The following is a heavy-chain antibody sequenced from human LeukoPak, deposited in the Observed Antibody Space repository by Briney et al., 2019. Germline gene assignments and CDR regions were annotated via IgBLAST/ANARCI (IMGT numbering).Heavy chain of an antibody. V-gene: IGHV1-2*02. CDR3: ARDGSGSYYYYYYMDV. CDR1: GYTFTGYY. Sequence: ASVKVSCKASGYTFTGYYMHWVRQAPGQGLEWMGWINPNSVGTNYAQKLQGRVTMTTDTSTSTAYMELRSLRSDDTAVYYCARDGSGSYYYYYYMDVWGKGTTVTVSS. D-gene: IGHD3-10*01. CDR2: INPNSVGT. J-gene: IGHJ6*03.